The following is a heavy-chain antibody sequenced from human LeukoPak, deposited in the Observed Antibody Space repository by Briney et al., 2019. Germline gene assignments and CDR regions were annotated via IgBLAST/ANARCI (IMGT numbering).Heavy chain of an antibody. CDR3: AKDNTYYYDSSGYFDY. V-gene: IGHV3-30*02. J-gene: IGHJ4*02. Sequence: GGSLRLSCAASGFTFSSYGMHWVRQAPGKGLEWVAFIRYDGSNKYYADSVKGRFTISRDNAKNSLYLQMNSLRAEDTALYYCAKDNTYYYDSSGYFDYWGQGTLVTVSS. D-gene: IGHD3-22*01. CDR2: IRYDGSNK. CDR1: GFTFSSYG.